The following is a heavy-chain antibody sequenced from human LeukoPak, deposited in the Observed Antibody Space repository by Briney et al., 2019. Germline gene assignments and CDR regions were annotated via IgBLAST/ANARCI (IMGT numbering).Heavy chain of an antibody. CDR1: GGSFSGYY. D-gene: IGHD4-17*01. CDR3: ARGFTVTPFDP. CDR2: INHSGST. Sequence: SETLSLTCAVSGGSFSGYYWSWIRQPPGKGLEWIGEINHSGSTNYNPSLKSRVTISVDTSKNQFSLKLSSVTAADTAVYYCARGFTVTPFDPWGQGTLVTVSS. J-gene: IGHJ5*02. V-gene: IGHV4-34*01.